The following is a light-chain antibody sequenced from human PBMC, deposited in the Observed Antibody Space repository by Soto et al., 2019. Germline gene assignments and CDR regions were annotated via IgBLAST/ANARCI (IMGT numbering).Light chain of an antibody. CDR2: DAS. V-gene: IGKV1-5*01. CDR3: QQYDSYSWT. CDR1: QSISSW. Sequence: DIQMTQSPSTLSASVGDRVTITCRASQSISSWLAWYQQKPGKAPKLLIYDASSLESGVPSRFSGSGCGTEFTLTISSLQTGDFASYYCQQYDSYSWTFGQGTKVDIK. J-gene: IGKJ1*01.